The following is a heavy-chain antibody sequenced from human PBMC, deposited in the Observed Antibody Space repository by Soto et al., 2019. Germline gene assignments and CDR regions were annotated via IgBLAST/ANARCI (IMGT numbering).Heavy chain of an antibody. V-gene: IGHV3-7*05. J-gene: IGHJ4*02. CDR1: GFTFSNYW. D-gene: IGHD1-20*01. CDR2: MKQDGSEK. CDR3: ARLITPRVLDS. Sequence: GGSLRLCCAASGFTFSNYWMSWVRQAPGKGPEWVANMKQDGSEKDYVGSVKGRFTISRDNAKNSLYLQMNSLTTEDTAVYYCARLITPRVLDSWGQGTLVTGSS.